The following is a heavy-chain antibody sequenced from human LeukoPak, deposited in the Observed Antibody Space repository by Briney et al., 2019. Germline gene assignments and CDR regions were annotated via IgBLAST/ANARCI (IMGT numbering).Heavy chain of an antibody. CDR1: GFTFSSYW. V-gene: IGHV3-74*01. CDR2: INVDGSRT. CDR3: ARDRCSDNSCYVPH. J-gene: IGHJ4*02. Sequence: GGTLRLSCAASGFTFSSYWMHWVRQAPGKGLVWVSRINVDGSRTAYADSVRGRFTISRDNAKNTLYLQMNSLRAEDTAVYYCARDRCSDNSCYVPHWGQGTLVTVSS. D-gene: IGHD2-2*01.